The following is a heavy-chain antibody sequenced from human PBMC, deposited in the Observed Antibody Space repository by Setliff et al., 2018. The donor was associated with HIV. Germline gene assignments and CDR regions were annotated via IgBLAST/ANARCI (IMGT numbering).Heavy chain of an antibody. CDR2: INPSRHNT. CDR1: GYTFTDYF. D-gene: IGHD3-3*01. V-gene: IGHV1-2*06. J-gene: IGHJ5*02. CDR3: ARGDYDFWSGYERDWLDP. Sequence: GASVKVSCKASGYTFTDYFIHWVRQAPGQGLEWMGRINPSRHNTIYAPRYQGRVTMTRDTSISTAYMELSRLGSDDTAVYYCARGDYDFWSGYERDWLDPWGQGTLVTVSS.